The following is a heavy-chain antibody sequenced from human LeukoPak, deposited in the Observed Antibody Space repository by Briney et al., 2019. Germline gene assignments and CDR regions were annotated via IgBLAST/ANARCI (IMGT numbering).Heavy chain of an antibody. Sequence: SETLSLTCTVSGGSISSSSYYWGWIRQPPGKGLEWIGSIYYSGSTYYDPSLKGRVTISVDTSKNQFSLKLTSVTAADTAVYYCARTPALAPPDYWGQGALVTVSS. D-gene: IGHD3-3*02. CDR1: GGSISSSSYY. J-gene: IGHJ4*02. CDR3: ARTPALAPPDY. V-gene: IGHV4-39*01. CDR2: IYYSGST.